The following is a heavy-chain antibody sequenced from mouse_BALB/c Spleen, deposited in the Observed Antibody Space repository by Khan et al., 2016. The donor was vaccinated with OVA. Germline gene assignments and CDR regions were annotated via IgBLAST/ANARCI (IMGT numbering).Heavy chain of an antibody. CDR2: IWGDGST. CDR3: ARELRLGGFAY. J-gene: IGHJ3*01. V-gene: IGHV2-6-7*01. Sequence: QVQLKQSGPGLVAPSQSLSITCTVSGFSLTGFGINWVRQPPGKGLEWLGMIWGDGSTDYNSALKSRLSISKDNSKSQVFLKMNSLQTDETARYYCARELRLGGFAYWGQGTLVTVSA. D-gene: IGHD1-2*01. CDR1: GFSLTGFG.